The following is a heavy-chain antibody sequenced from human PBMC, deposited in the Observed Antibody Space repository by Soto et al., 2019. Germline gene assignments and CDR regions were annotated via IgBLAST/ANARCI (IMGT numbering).Heavy chain of an antibody. V-gene: IGHV3-33*01. CDR2: IWYDGTNK. CDR1: GFTFSSFG. CDR3: ARDDMQVVRRYYYGMDI. J-gene: IGHJ6*02. D-gene: IGHD6-6*01. Sequence: ESGGGVVQPGRSLRLSCAASGFTFSSFGMHWVRQAPGKGLEWVAIIWYDGTNKYYADSVKGRFTISRDNSKNTLYLQMNSLRADDTAVYYCARDDMQVVRRYYYGMDIWGQGTTVTVSS.